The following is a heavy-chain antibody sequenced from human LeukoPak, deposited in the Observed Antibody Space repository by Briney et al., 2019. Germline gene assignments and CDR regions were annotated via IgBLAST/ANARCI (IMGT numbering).Heavy chain of an antibody. CDR2: IYYSGTT. V-gene: IGHV4-59*08. CDR1: GGSISGYY. D-gene: IGHD3-10*01. J-gene: IGHJ5*02. Sequence: SETLSLTCSVSGGSISGYYWSWIRRPPGKGLEWIGYIYYSGTTIYNPSLKSRVTISVDTSNNQFSLKLSSVTAADTAVYFCARAETFYYGSGSSNWFDPWGQGTLVTVSS. CDR3: ARAETFYYGSGSSNWFDP.